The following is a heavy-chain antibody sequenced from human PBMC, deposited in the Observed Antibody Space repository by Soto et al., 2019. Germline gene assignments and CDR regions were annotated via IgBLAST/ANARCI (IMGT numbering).Heavy chain of an antibody. V-gene: IGHV4-59*13. CDR2: IYYSGST. CDR1: GGSISSYY. J-gene: IGHJ3*02. CDR3: ARDCSGGSCYSGDAFDI. Sequence: PSETLSLTCTVSGGSISSYYWSWIRQPPGKGLEWIGYIYYSGSTNYNPSLKSRVTISVDTSKNQFSLKLSSVTAADTAVYYCARDCSGGSCYSGDAFDIWGQGTMVTVSS. D-gene: IGHD2-15*01.